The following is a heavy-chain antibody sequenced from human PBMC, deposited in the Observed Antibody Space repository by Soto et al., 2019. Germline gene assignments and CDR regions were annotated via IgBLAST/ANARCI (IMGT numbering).Heavy chain of an antibody. D-gene: IGHD7-27*01. CDR2: INAGNGNT. CDR3: ARGQDNWGWGDY. CDR1: GYTFTGYA. J-gene: IGHJ4*02. V-gene: IGHV1-3*01. Sequence: ASVKVSCKASGYTFTGYAMHWVRQAPGQRLEWMGWINAGNGNTKYSQKFQGRVTITRDTSASTAYMELSSLRSEDTAVYYCARGQDNWGWGDYWGQGTLVTVSS.